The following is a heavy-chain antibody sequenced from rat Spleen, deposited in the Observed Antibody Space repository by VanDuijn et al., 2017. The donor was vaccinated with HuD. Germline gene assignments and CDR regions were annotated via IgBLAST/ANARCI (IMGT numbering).Heavy chain of an antibody. V-gene: IGHV3-3*01. Sequence: EVQLQESGPGLVKPSQSLSLTCSVTGFSITNTYRWNWIRKFPGNKLEWMGYISSAGSTNYNPSLKSRISITRDTSKNQFFLQVNSVSSEDTATYYCANSGYGDYWFAYWGQGTLVTVSS. J-gene: IGHJ3*01. CDR2: ISSAGST. CDR1: GFSITNTYR. CDR3: ANSGYGDYWFAY. D-gene: IGHD4-3*01.